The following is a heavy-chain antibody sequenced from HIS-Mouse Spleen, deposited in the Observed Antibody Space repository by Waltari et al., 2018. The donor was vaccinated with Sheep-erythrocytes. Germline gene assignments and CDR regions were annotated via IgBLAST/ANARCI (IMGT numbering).Heavy chain of an antibody. Sequence: EVQLVESGGGLVKPGVSLRLSCAASGFTFSSYSLIWVRRAPGKGLEWVSSISSSSSYIYYADSVKGRFTISRDNAKNSLYLQMNSLRAEDTAVYYCARVAAVTTYYFDYWGQGTLVTVSS. CDR1: GFTFSSYS. V-gene: IGHV3-21*01. J-gene: IGHJ4*02. CDR3: ARVAAVTTYYFDY. CDR2: ISSSSSYI. D-gene: IGHD4-17*01.